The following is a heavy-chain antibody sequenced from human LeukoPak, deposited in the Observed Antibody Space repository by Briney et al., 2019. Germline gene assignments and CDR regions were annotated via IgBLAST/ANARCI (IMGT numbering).Heavy chain of an antibody. D-gene: IGHD2-15*01. V-gene: IGHV4-39*02. CDR1: GGSISSGNYY. CDR3: ARGYCTGGSCYSGIAWFDP. CDR2: IYYTGST. J-gene: IGHJ5*02. Sequence: PSETLPLTCTVSGGSISSGNYYWGWIRQPPGKWLEWIGSIYYTGSTYYKPSLKSRVTISVDTSKNQFSLKLSSVTAADTAVYYCARGYCTGGSCYSGIAWFDPWGQGTLVTVSS.